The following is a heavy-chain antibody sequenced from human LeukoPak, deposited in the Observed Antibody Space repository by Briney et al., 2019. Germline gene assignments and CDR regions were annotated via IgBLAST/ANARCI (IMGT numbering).Heavy chain of an antibody. D-gene: IGHD3-22*01. J-gene: IGHJ5*02. V-gene: IGHV4-39*07. CDR2: IYYSGST. Sequence: PSETLSLTCTVSGGSISSSSYYWGWIRQPPGKGLEWVGSIYYSGSTYYNPSLKSRVTISVDTSKNQFSLKLSSVTAADTAVYYCATRGALVITWFDPWGQGTLVTVSS. CDR1: GGSISSSSYY. CDR3: ATRGALVITWFDP.